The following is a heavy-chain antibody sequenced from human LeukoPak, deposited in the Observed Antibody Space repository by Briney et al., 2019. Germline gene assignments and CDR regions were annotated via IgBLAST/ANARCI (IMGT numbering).Heavy chain of an antibody. CDR3: ARHGPAWDWFDP. Sequence: SGTLSLTCTVSSGSISSTSYYWGWIRQPPGKGLEWIGSIYYSGIAYYNPSLKSRLTISVDTSKNQFSLKLNSVTAPDTAVYYCARHGPAWDWFDPWGQGSLVTVSS. V-gene: IGHV4-39*01. J-gene: IGHJ5*02. CDR1: SGSISSTSYY. CDR2: IYYSGIA.